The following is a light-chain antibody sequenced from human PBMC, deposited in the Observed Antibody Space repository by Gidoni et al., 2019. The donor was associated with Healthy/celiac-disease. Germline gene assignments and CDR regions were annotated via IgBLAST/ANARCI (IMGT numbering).Light chain of an antibody. CDR3: QQYDNLPRT. V-gene: IGKV1-33*01. J-gene: IGKJ2*01. Sequence: DIQMTQSPSSLSASVGDRVTITCQASHDISNYLNWYQQKPGKAPKLLIYAASNLETGVPSRFSGSGSGTDFTFTISSLQPEDIATYYCQQYDNLPRTFGQGTKLEIK. CDR1: HDISNY. CDR2: AAS.